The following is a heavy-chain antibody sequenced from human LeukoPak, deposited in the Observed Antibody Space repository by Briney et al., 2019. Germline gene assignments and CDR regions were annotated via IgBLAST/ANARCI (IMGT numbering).Heavy chain of an antibody. CDR3: AKEITVKHYNYMDV. J-gene: IGHJ6*03. Sequence: GGSLRLSCAASGFTFNSYGMHWVRQAPGKGLEWVAFIRYDGSNKYYADSVKGRFAISRDNSKNTLYLQMNSLRAEDTAAYYCAKEITVKHYNYMDVWGKGTTVTISS. V-gene: IGHV3-30*02. D-gene: IGHD4-17*01. CDR2: IRYDGSNK. CDR1: GFTFNSYG.